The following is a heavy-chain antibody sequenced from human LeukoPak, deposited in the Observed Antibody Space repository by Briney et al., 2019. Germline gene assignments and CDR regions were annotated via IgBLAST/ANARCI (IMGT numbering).Heavy chain of an antibody. CDR2: INSDESST. J-gene: IGHJ6*03. Sequence: GGSLRLSCAASGFTFSSYWMHWVRQAPGQGLVWVSRINSDESSTSYADSVKGRFTISRDNAKNTLDLQMNSLRAEDTAVYYCARSLSCSGGSCCFGYYYYYMDVWGKGTTVTISS. D-gene: IGHD2-15*01. CDR3: ARSLSCSGGSCCFGYYYYYMDV. CDR1: GFTFSSYW. V-gene: IGHV3-74*01.